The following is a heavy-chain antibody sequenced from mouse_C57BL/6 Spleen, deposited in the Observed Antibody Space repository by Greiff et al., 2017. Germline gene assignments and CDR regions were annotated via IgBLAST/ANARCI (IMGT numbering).Heavy chain of an antibody. Sequence: QVQLKQPGAELVKPGASVKLSCKASGYNFTSYWMQWVKQRPGQGLEWIGEIDPSDSYTNYNQKFKGKATLTVDTASSTAYMQLSSLTSADSAVYYCARSEDLPKYAMDYWGQGTSVTVSS. CDR2: IDPSDSYT. CDR1: GYNFTSYW. J-gene: IGHJ4*01. D-gene: IGHD2-1*01. CDR3: ARSEDLPKYAMDY. V-gene: IGHV1-50*01.